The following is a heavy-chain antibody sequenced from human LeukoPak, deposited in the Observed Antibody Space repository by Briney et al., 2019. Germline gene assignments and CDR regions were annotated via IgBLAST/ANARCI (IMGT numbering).Heavy chain of an antibody. CDR1: GDSVSSNSAS. V-gene: IGHV6-1*01. Sequence: SQTLSLTFAISGDSVSSNSASWNWIRQSPSRGLEWLGRTYYRSKWYNDYAVAVKSRITITPATSKNQFSLQLHSVTPEDTDVYYCASGYGWGSYYPSWGQGTLVTVSS. CDR3: ASGYGWGSYYPS. D-gene: IGHD3-10*01. CDR2: TYYRSKWYN. J-gene: IGHJ5*02.